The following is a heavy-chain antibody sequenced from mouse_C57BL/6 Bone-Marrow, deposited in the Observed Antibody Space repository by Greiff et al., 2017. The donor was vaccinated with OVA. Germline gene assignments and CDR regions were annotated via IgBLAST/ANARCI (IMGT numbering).Heavy chain of an antibody. CDR2: IWTGGGT. CDR3: ARNHYYGSSYPAMDY. Sequence: VQRVESGPGLVAPSQSLSITCTVSGFSFTSYAISWVRQPPGKGLEWLGVIWTGGGTNYNSALKSRLSISKDNSKSQVFLKMNSLQTDDTARYYCARNHYYGSSYPAMDYWGQGTSVTVSS. D-gene: IGHD1-1*01. J-gene: IGHJ4*01. V-gene: IGHV2-9-1*01. CDR1: GFSFTSYA.